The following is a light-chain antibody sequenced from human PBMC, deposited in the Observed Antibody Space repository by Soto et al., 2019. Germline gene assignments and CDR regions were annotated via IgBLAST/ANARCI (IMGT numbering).Light chain of an antibody. CDR1: QNVASN. V-gene: IGKV3-15*01. CDR2: GAS. J-gene: IGKJ1*01. Sequence: EILFTESPCTLSLSPSETSTLSAMSSQNVASNYLAWYQQKPRQAPRLLIYGASTGATDIPDRFSGSGSGTEFTLTINSLQSEDFAVYYCQQYDKWPRWTFGQGTKVDTK. CDR3: QQYDKWPRWT.